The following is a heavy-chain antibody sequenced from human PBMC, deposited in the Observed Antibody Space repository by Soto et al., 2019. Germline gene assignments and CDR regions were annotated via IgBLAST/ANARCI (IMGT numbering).Heavy chain of an antibody. CDR3: ARMASSGSLNWFDP. Sequence: ASVKVSCKASGYTFTNYEINWVRQASGQGLEWMGWMNPSSGNTDYAHKFQGRVTMTRNISISTAYMELSRLGSDDTAIYYCARMASSGSLNWFDPWGQGTLVTVSS. D-gene: IGHD3-10*01. CDR1: GYTFTNYE. V-gene: IGHV1-8*01. J-gene: IGHJ5*02. CDR2: MNPSSGNT.